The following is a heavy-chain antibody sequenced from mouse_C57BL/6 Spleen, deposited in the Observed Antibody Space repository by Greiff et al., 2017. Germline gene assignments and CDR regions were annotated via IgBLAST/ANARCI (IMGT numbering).Heavy chain of an antibody. D-gene: IGHD1-1*01. Sequence: QVQLKESGAELVKPGASVKISCKASGYAFSSYWMNWVKQRPGKGLEWIGQIYPGDGDTNYNGKFKGKATLTADKSSSTAYMQLSSLTSEDSAVYFCAREDTTGVGENLHGDYWGQGTTLTVSS. CDR1: GYAFSSYW. CDR3: AREDTTGVGENLHGDY. CDR2: IYPGDGDT. V-gene: IGHV1-80*01. J-gene: IGHJ2*01.